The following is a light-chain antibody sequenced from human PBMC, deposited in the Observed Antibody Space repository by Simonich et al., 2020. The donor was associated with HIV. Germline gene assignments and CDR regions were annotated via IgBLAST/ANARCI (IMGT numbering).Light chain of an antibody. CDR3: QQYNNWPPLT. CDR1: QSVSRK. J-gene: IGKJ4*01. Sequence: EIVMTQSPVTLSVSPGERATLSCRASQSVSRKLAWYQQRLGQAPRLLIYGASTRATGIPARFSGSGSGSEFTLTISSLQSEDFAVYYCQQYNNWPPLTFGGGTKVEMK. CDR2: GAS. V-gene: IGKV3-15*01.